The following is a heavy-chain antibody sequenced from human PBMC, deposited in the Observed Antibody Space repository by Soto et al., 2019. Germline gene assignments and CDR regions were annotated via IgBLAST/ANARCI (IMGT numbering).Heavy chain of an antibody. CDR2: IWYDGSNK. CDR3: ARDLKFVDIVCTIVHQYSLSGMGV. J-gene: IGHJ6*02. V-gene: IGHV3-33*01. CDR1: GFTFSRYG. Sequence: QVQVVESGGGVVQAGRSLRLSCAVSGFTFSRYGMHWVRQAPGKGLEWVAFIWYDGSNKNYGDSVKGRFTGSRDDLKNTIYLQMKSQRDDDTAVYYCARDLKFVDIVCTIVHQYSLSGMGVWAQGPTVTVSS. D-gene: IGHD5-12*01.